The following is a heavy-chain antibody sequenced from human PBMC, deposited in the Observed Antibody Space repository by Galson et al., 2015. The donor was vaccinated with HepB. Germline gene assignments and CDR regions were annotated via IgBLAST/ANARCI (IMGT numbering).Heavy chain of an antibody. CDR1: GFTFSGSA. CDR3: LIPGGYGGRFSSDY. Sequence: SLRLSCAASGFTFSGSAMHWVRQASGKGLEWVGRIRSKANSYATAYAASVKGRFTISRDDSKNTAYLQMNSLKTEDTAVYYCLIPGGYGGRFSSDYWGQGTLVTVSS. J-gene: IGHJ4*02. D-gene: IGHD4-23*01. V-gene: IGHV3-73*01. CDR2: IRSKANSYAT.